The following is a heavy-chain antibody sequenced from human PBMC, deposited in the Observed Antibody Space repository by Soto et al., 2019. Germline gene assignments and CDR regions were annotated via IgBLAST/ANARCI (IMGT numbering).Heavy chain of an antibody. D-gene: IGHD3-16*01. Sequence: GASVKVSCKASGGTFSSYAISWVRQAPGQGLEWMGGIIPIFGTANYAQKFQGRVTITADESTSTAYMELSSLRSEDTALYYCTRDSGGKGAYWGPGTLGTVPS. V-gene: IGHV1-69*13. CDR3: TRDSGGKGAY. J-gene: IGHJ4*02. CDR2: IIPIFGTA. CDR1: GGTFSSYA.